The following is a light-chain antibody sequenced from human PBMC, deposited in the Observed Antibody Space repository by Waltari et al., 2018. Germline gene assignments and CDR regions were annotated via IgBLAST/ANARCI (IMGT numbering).Light chain of an antibody. V-gene: IGLV3-1*01. CDR2: QDS. CDR3: QAWDSTTSYV. CDR1: DLGARY. Sequence: SYDLTQPPSVSVSPGDTPIITCSGHDLGARYACWYQKKPGQSHVLVIYQDSERPSGVPVRFSGSNSENAATLTLSGTQAIDEAEYYCQAWDSTTSYVFGGGTKVTVL. J-gene: IGLJ1*01.